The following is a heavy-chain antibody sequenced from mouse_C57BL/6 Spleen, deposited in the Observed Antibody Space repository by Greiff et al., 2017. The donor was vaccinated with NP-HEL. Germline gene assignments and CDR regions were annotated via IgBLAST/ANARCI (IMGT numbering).Heavy chain of an antibody. J-gene: IGHJ3*01. Sequence: VQLQQSGAELVRPGASVTLSCKASGYTFTDYEMHWVKQTPVHGLEWIGAIDPETGGTAYNQKFKGKAILTADKSSSTAYMELRSLTSEDSAVYDCTRRKGYEDYDGWFAYWGQGTLVTVSA. CDR1: GYTFTDYE. CDR3: TRRKGYEDYDGWFAY. D-gene: IGHD2-4*01. CDR2: IDPETGGT. V-gene: IGHV1-15*01.